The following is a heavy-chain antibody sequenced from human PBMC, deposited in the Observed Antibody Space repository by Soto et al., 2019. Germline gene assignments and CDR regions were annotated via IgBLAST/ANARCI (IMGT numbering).Heavy chain of an antibody. Sequence: GESLKISCKGSGYSFTSYWINWVRQMPGKGLGWMGRIDPSDSYTNYSPSFQGHVTISADKSISTAYLQWSTLKASDTAMYYCASHTSRRSGYYFYYGMDVWGQGTTVTVS. V-gene: IGHV5-10-1*01. CDR1: GYSFTSYW. D-gene: IGHD2-2*01. CDR3: ASHTSRRSGYYFYYGMDV. J-gene: IGHJ6*02. CDR2: IDPSDSYT.